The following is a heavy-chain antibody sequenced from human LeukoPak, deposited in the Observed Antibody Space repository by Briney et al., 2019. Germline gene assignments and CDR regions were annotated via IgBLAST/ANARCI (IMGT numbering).Heavy chain of an antibody. CDR1: GGSISSSSYY. CDR2: IYYSGST. CDR3: ARGTPRITMVRGVDPFDY. D-gene: IGHD3-10*01. V-gene: IGHV4-39*07. Sequence: SETLSLTCTVSGGSISSSSYYWGWIRQPPGKGLEWIGSIYYSGSTYYNPSLKSRVTISVDTSKNQFSLKLSSVTAADTAVYYCARGTPRITMVRGVDPFDYWGQGTLVTVSS. J-gene: IGHJ4*02.